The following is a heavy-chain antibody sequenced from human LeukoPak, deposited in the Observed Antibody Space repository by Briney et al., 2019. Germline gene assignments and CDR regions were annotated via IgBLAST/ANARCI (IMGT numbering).Heavy chain of an antibody. Sequence: ASVKVSCKASGYTFTGYYMHWLRQAPGQGLEWMGRINPNSGGTNYAQKFQGRVTMTRDTSISTAYMELSRLRSDDTAVYYCARGELVSSGWYNWFDPWGQGTLVTVSS. CDR1: GYTFTGYY. D-gene: IGHD6-19*01. CDR3: ARGELVSSGWYNWFDP. V-gene: IGHV1-2*06. J-gene: IGHJ5*02. CDR2: INPNSGGT.